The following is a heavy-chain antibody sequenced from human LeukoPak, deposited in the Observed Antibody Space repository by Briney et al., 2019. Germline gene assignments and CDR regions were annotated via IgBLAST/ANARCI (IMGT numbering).Heavy chain of an antibody. CDR1: GGSFSGYY. D-gene: IGHD2-15*01. V-gene: IGHV4-34*01. Sequence: RPSETLSLTCAVYGGSFSGYYWSWIRQPPGKGLEWIGEINHSGSTNYNPSLKSRVTISVDTSKNQFSLKLSSVTAADTAVYYCARGYCSGGSCYSWFDPWGQGTLVTVSS. J-gene: IGHJ5*02. CDR3: ARGYCSGGSCYSWFDP. CDR2: INHSGST.